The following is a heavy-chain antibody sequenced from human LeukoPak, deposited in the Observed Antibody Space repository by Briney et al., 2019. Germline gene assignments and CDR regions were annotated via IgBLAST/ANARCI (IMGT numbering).Heavy chain of an antibody. V-gene: IGHV1-2*02. CDR3: ARGLAGRITGTYFFDY. Sequence: ASVKVSCKASGYTFTGYYMHWVRQAPGQGLEWMGWINPNSGGTNYAQKFQGRVTMTRDTSISTAYMELSRLRSDDTAVYYCARGLAGRITGTYFFDYWAREPWSPSPQ. CDR1: GYTFTGYY. D-gene: IGHD1-7*01. J-gene: IGHJ4*02. CDR2: INPNSGGT.